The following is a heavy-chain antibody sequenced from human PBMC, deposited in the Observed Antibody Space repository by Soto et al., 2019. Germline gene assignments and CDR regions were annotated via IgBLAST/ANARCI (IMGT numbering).Heavy chain of an antibody. V-gene: IGHV4-4*01. Sequence: TLSLTCGVSGGTVASSHWWSWVRQSPGGGLEWIGNVYHTGDTNFNPSLQSRVTISVDKSNNQFSLRLNSLTAADTAVYFCAREIVTAGGNNYFDPWGPGTLVTVSS. CDR3: AREIVTAGGNNYFDP. CDR2: VYHTGDT. D-gene: IGHD2-21*02. J-gene: IGHJ5*02. CDR1: GGTVASSHW.